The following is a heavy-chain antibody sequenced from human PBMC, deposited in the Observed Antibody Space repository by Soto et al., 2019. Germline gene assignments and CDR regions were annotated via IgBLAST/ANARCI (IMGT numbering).Heavy chain of an antibody. V-gene: IGHV3-7*04. D-gene: IGHD2-8*02. CDR2: ISPDGSEE. Sequence: EVQLVESGGGLVQPGGSLRLSCAASGFTFSGYWMTWVRQAPGKGLEGVANISPDGSEEYYVDSVKGRFTISRDNAKNSVYLRMNSLGGEDTALYYCTRDLNHDTGPWGQGTQVTVSS. CDR3: TRDLNHDTGP. J-gene: IGHJ5*02. CDR1: GFTFSGYW.